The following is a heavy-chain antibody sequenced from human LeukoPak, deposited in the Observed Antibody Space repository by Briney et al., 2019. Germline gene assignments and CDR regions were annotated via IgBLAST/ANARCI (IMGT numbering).Heavy chain of an antibody. CDR2: ISYDGSNK. Sequence: RPGGSLRLSCAASGFTFSSYAMHWVRQAPGKGLEWVAVISYDGSNKYYADSVKGRFTISRDNSKNTLYLQMNSLRAEDTAVYYCARDGIVVVVAATGNWFDPWGQGTLVTVSS. J-gene: IGHJ5*02. CDR1: GFTFSSYA. CDR3: ARDGIVVVVAATGNWFDP. D-gene: IGHD2-15*01. V-gene: IGHV3-30-3*01.